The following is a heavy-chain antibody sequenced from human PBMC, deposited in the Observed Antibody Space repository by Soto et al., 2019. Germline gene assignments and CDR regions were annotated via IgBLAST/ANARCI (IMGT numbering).Heavy chain of an antibody. J-gene: IGHJ4*02. V-gene: IGHV3-23*01. Sequence: GGSLRLSCAASGFTFSSYAMSWVRQAPGKGLEWVSAISGSGGSTYYADSVKGRFTISRDNSKNTLYLQMNSLRAEDTAAYYCANSGSYYYFDYWGQGTLVTVSS. CDR3: ANSGSYYYFDY. D-gene: IGHD1-26*01. CDR2: ISGSGGST. CDR1: GFTFSSYA.